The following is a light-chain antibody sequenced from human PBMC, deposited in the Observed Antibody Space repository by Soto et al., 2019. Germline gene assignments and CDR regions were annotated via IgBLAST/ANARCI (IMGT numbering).Light chain of an antibody. CDR1: SSDVGSYNY. V-gene: IGLV2-14*01. CDR2: DVS. CDR3: RSYSSSRTLEV. Sequence: QSALTQPASVSGSPGQSITISCTGTSSDVGSYNYVSWYQQYPGKAPKLMIYDVSNRPSGVSNRFSGSKSGTTASLTITGLQAEDEADYYCRSYSSSRTLEVFGTGTKLTVL. J-gene: IGLJ1*01.